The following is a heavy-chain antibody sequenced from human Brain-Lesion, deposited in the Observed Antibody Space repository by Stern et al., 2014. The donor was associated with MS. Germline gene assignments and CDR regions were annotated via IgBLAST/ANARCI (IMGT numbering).Heavy chain of an antibody. CDR1: GYTLTELS. Sequence: QDQLVQSGAEVKKPGASVKVSCKVSGYTLTELSMHWGRQAPRKGLEWLGGFDHEDGETIYAQKFQGRVTMTEDTSTDTAYMELSSLRSEDTAVYYCATLSPGAGGNYYRHFDYWGQGTLVTVSS. V-gene: IGHV1-24*01. J-gene: IGHJ4*02. D-gene: IGHD1-26*01. CDR3: ATLSPGAGGNYYRHFDY. CDR2: FDHEDGET.